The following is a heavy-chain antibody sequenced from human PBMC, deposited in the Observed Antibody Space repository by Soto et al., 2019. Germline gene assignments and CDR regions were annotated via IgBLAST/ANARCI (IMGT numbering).Heavy chain of an antibody. Sequence: SVKVSCKASGGTFSSYAISWVRRAPGQGLEWMGGIIPIFGTANYAQKFQGRVTITADESTSTAYMELSSLRSEDTAVYYCARRGYGTMVRGVGYYYGMDVWGQGTTVTVSS. CDR2: IIPIFGTA. CDR1: GGTFSSYA. CDR3: ARRGYGTMVRGVGYYYGMDV. J-gene: IGHJ6*02. V-gene: IGHV1-69*13. D-gene: IGHD3-10*01.